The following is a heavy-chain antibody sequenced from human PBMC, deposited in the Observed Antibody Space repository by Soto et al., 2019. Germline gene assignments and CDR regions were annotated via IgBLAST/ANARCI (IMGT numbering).Heavy chain of an antibody. CDR1: GGSFGNSA. Sequence: QVLLVQSGAEVKKPGSSVKISCKASGGSFGNSAMNWVRQTPGQGLEWLGGFIPVYRTLNYAQKFQGRVTITADESTGTAYMTLSSLASNDTAVYYCATGVIWIGYFTVDSWGQGTRVTVSS. CDR2: FIPVYRTL. V-gene: IGHV1-69*01. J-gene: IGHJ4*02. CDR3: ATGVIWIGYFTVDS. D-gene: IGHD3-3*01.